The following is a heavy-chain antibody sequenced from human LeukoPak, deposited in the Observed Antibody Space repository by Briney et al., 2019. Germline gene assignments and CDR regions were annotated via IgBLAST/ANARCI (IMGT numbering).Heavy chain of an antibody. Sequence: GGSLRLSCVVSGFIVSSNHISWVRQTPGKGLEWVSVFYSGGSTYYADSVKGRFTISRDSSKNTVYLQMNSLRVEDTAVYYCAREGSLGGLSTFDIWGQGTMVTVSS. J-gene: IGHJ3*02. CDR1: GFIVSSNH. CDR2: FYSGGST. V-gene: IGHV3-53*01. CDR3: AREGSLGGLSTFDI. D-gene: IGHD3-10*01.